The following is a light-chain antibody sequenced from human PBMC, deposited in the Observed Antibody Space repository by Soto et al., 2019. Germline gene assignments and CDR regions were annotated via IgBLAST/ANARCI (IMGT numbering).Light chain of an antibody. CDR2: LAS. CDR1: QDIRNA. CDR3: LQDSNYPLT. Sequence: ATRVTQSPSSLSASVGDIVNISGRASQDIRNAIGWDQQKPGRSPSLLIYLASYLQTDVPRRFRGSGSGTDFTLTIISLQPEDFCTCYCLQDSNYPLTFGAGTKV. V-gene: IGKV1-6*02. J-gene: IGKJ4*01.